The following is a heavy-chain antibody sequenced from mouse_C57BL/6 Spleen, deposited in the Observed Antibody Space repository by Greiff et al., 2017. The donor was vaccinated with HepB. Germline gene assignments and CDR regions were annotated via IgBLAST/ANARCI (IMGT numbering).Heavy chain of an antibody. V-gene: IGHV2-5*01. CDR2: IWRGGST. Sequence: VKLVESGPGLVQPSQSLSITCTVSGFSLTSYGVHWVRQSPGKGLEWLGVIWRGGSTDYNAAFMSRLSITKDNSKSQVFFKMNSLQAEDTAIYYCAKIYYYGSSYDWYFDVWGTGTTVTVSS. D-gene: IGHD1-1*01. CDR1: GFSLTSYG. J-gene: IGHJ1*03. CDR3: AKIYYYGSSYDWYFDV.